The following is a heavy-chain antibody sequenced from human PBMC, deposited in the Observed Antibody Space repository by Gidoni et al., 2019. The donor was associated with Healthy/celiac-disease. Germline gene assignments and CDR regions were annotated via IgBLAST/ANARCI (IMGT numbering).Heavy chain of an antibody. D-gene: IGHD6-13*01. J-gene: IGHJ3*02. CDR3: AREQQLVLYAFDI. Sequence: QVQLQQWGAGLLKPSETLSLTCAVYGGSFSGYYWSWIRQPPGKGLEWIGEINHSGSTNYNPSLKSRVTISVDTSKNQFSLKLSSVTAADTAVYYCAREQQLVLYAFDIWGQGTMVTVSS. CDR1: GGSFSGYY. CDR2: INHSGST. V-gene: IGHV4-34*01.